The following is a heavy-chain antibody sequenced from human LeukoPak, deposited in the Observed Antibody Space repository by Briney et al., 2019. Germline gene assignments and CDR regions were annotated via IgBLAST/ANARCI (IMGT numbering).Heavy chain of an antibody. CDR3: ARGEDGYNLNDY. CDR1: GFTFSSYA. J-gene: IGHJ4*02. V-gene: IGHV3-64*01. D-gene: IGHD5-24*01. CDR2: ISSNGGST. Sequence: GGSLRLSCAASGFTFSSYAMHWVRQAPGKGLEYVSAISSNGGSTYYANSVKGRFTISRDKSKNTLYLQMGSLRAEDMAVYYCARGEDGYNLNDYWGQGTLVTVSS.